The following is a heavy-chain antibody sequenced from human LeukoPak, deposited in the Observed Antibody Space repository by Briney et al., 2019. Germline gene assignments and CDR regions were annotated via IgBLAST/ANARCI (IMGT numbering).Heavy chain of an antibody. Sequence: GGSLRLSCAASGLTFSSYWMSWVRQAPGKGLEWVANIKQDGSEKYYVDSVKGRFTISRDNAKNSLYLQMNSLRAEDTAVYYCARARRSTVTTYVYYFDYWGQGTLVTVSS. J-gene: IGHJ4*02. V-gene: IGHV3-7*01. CDR1: GLTFSSYW. D-gene: IGHD4-17*01. CDR3: ARARRSTVTTYVYYFDY. CDR2: IKQDGSEK.